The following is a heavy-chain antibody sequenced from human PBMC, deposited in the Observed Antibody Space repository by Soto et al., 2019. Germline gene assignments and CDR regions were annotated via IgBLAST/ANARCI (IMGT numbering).Heavy chain of an antibody. J-gene: IGHJ4*02. D-gene: IGHD3-10*01. V-gene: IGHV1-69*19. CDR1: GGTFNTYA. CDR3: AREVQVHTPAFVY. CDR2: ISPMFGAA. Sequence: QVQLVQSGAERKKPGSSVKVSCQSSGGTFNTYAMNWVRQAPGQGPEWMGDISPMFGAAHYAPKFQSRVTITADESTGTSYMQLSSLTSEDTALYFCAREVQVHTPAFVYWGQGTLVTVSS.